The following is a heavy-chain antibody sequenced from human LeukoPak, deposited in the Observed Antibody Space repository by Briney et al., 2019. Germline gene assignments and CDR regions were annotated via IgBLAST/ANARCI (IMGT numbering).Heavy chain of an antibody. D-gene: IGHD6-19*01. CDR2: IIPIFGTA. V-gene: IGHV1-69*01. CDR3: ASGSGWYSPDY. Sequence: GSSVKVSCKASGGTFSSSAISWVRQAPGQGLEWMGGIIPIFGTANYAQKLQGRVTITADESASTAYMELSSLRSEDTAVYYCASGSGWYSPDYWGQGTLVTVSS. J-gene: IGHJ4*02. CDR1: GGTFSSSA.